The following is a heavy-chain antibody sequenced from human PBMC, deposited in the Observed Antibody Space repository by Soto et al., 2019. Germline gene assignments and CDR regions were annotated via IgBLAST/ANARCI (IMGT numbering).Heavy chain of an antibody. CDR3: ARHAPSSSWYVSGYYYYYMDG. Sequence: SETLSLTCTVSGGSISSYYWSWIRQPPGKGLEWIGYIYYSGSTNYNPSLKSRVTISVDTSKNQFSLKLSSVTAADTAVYYCARHAPSSSWYVSGYYYYYMDGWGKGTTVTVAS. CDR1: GGSISSYY. J-gene: IGHJ6*03. D-gene: IGHD6-13*01. CDR2: IYYSGST. V-gene: IGHV4-59*08.